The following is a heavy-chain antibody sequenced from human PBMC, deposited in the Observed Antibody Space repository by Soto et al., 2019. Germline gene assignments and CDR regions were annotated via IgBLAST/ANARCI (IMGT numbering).Heavy chain of an antibody. V-gene: IGHV1-3*01. CDR2: INAGNGNT. J-gene: IGHJ4*02. D-gene: IGHD2-15*01. Sequence: QVQLVQSGAEVKKPGASVKVSCKASGYTFTSYAMHWVRQAPGQRLEWMGWINAGNGNTKYPQKFQGRVTITRDTSASTAYMELSSQRSEDTAVYYCARGPGGPDGPGDYWGQGTLVTVSS. CDR1: GYTFTSYA. CDR3: ARGPGGPDGPGDY.